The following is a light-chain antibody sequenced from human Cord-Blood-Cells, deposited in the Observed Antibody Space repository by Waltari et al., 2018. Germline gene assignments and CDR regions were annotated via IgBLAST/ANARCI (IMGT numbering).Light chain of an antibody. J-gene: IGLJ3*02. Sequence: QSVLTQPPSASGTPGQRVTISCSGSSSNIGSNYVYWYQQLPGTAPNLLIYRNNQRPSGVPARFSGSKSGTSASLAISGLRSEDEADYYCAAWDDSLSGRVFGGGTKLTVL. CDR3: AAWDDSLSGRV. V-gene: IGLV1-47*01. CDR2: RNN. CDR1: SSNIGSNY.